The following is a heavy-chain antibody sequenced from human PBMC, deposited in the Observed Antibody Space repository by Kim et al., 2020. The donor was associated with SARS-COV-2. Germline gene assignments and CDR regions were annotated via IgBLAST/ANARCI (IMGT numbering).Heavy chain of an antibody. CDR2: IYTSGST. Sequence: SETLSLTCTVSGGSISSGSYYWSWIRQPAGKGLEWIGRIYTSGSTNYNPSLKSRVTISVDTSKNQFSLKLSSVTAADTAVYYCARELWAVYFDWFDAFDIWGQGTMVTVSS. D-gene: IGHD3-9*01. V-gene: IGHV4-61*02. J-gene: IGHJ3*02. CDR3: ARELWAVYFDWFDAFDI. CDR1: GGSISSGSYY.